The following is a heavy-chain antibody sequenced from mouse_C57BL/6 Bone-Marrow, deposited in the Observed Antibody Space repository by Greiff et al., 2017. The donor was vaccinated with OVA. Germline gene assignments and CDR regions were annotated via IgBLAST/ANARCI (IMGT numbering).Heavy chain of an antibody. CDR2: IDPETGGT. V-gene: IGHV1-15*01. CDR1: GYTFTDYE. J-gene: IGHJ2*01. CDR3: TSGPDY. Sequence: VKLVESGAELVRPGASVTLSCKASGYTFTDYEMHWVKQTPVHGLEWIGAIDPETGGTAYNQKFKGKAILTADKSSSTAYMELRSLTSEDSAVYYCTSGPDYWGQGTTLTVSS.